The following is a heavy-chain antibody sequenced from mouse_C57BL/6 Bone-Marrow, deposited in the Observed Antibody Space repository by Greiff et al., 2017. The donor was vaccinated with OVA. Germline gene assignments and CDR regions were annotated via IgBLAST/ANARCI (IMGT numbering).Heavy chain of an antibody. CDR1: GYTFTSYW. D-gene: IGHD2-4*01. J-gene: IGHJ2*01. Sequence: QVQLQQPGAELVRPGTSVKLSCKASGYTFTSYWMHWVKQRPGQGLEWIGVIDPSDSYTNYNQKFKGKATLTVDTSSSTAYMQLSSLTSEDSAVYYCARPYDYDEEVGYWGQGTTLTVSS. CDR2: IDPSDSYT. V-gene: IGHV1-59*01. CDR3: ARPYDYDEEVGY.